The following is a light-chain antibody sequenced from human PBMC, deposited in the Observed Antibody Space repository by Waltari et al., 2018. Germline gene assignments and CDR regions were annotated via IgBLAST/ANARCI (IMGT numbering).Light chain of an antibody. CDR3: QARDSGTAYV. V-gene: IGLV3-1*01. Sequence: SYELTQQPSVSVSPGQTATITCSGDKLGDQYACWYQQKPGQSPMLVIYQDNKRPSGIPERFSGSNSGNTATLTISGTQAIDEADYYCQARDSGTAYVFGTGTRVTVL. CDR2: QDN. J-gene: IGLJ1*01. CDR1: KLGDQY.